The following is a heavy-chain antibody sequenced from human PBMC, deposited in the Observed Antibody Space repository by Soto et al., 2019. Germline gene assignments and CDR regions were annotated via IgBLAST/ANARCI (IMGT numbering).Heavy chain of an antibody. V-gene: IGHV3-15*01. CDR1: GFTFSNAW. CDR2: IKSKTDGGTT. Sequence: GGSLRLSCAASGFTFSNAWMSWVRQAPGKGLEWVGRIKSKTDGGTTDYAAPVKGRFTISRDDSKNTLYLQMNSLKTEDTAMYYCTTVRGYCSSTSCYYYYMDVWGKGTMVTVSS. CDR3: TTVRGYCSSTSCYYYYMDV. J-gene: IGHJ6*03. D-gene: IGHD2-2*01.